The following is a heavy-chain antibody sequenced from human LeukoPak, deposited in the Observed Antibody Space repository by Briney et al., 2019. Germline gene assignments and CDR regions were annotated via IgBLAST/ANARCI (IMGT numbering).Heavy chain of an antibody. V-gene: IGHV4-59*01. CDR3: ARSHFYCSSTSCSDPDLVGATALDY. CDR2: IYYSGST. D-gene: IGHD2-2*01. CDR1: GGSITSYY. J-gene: IGHJ4*02. Sequence: SETLSLTCTVSGGSITSYYWSWIRQPPGKGLEWIGYIYYSGSTNYNPSLKSRVTISVDTSKNQFSLKLSSVTAADTAVYYCARSHFYCSSTSCSDPDLVGATALDYWGQGTLVTVSS.